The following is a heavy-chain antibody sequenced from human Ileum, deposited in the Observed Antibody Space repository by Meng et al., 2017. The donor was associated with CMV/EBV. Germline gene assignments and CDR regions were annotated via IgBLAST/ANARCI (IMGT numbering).Heavy chain of an antibody. CDR1: GFSLSTSGVG. D-gene: IGHD2-15*01. J-gene: IGHJ4*02. V-gene: IGHV2-5*02. CDR3: AHTYCGGGSCYGFNY. CDR2: IYWDDDK. Sequence: SGFSLSTSGVGVGWIRQPPGKALEWLALIYWDDDKRYSPSLNSRLTITKDTSKNQVVLKMTSMDPVDTATYYCAHTYCGGGSCYGFNYWGQGTLVTVSS.